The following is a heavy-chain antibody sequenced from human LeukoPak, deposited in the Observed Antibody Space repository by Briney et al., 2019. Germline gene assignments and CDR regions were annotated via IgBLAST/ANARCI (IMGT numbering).Heavy chain of an antibody. J-gene: IGHJ6*02. D-gene: IGHD2-2*01. CDR1: GGTFISYA. Sequence: ASVKVSCKASGGTFISYAISWVRQAPGQGLEWMGGIIPIFGTANYAQKFQGRVTITADESTSTAYMELSSLRSEDTAVYYCARAYIVVVPAAFYYYYGMDVWGQGTTVTVSS. CDR2: IIPIFGTA. V-gene: IGHV1-69*13. CDR3: ARAYIVVVPAAFYYYYGMDV.